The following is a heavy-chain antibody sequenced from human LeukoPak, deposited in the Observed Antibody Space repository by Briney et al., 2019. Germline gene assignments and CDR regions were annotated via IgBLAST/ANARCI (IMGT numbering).Heavy chain of an antibody. CDR1: GFTFSSYS. Sequence: GGSLRLSCAASGFTFSSYSMNWVRQAPGKGLEWVSYISGSSGTIYYADSVKGRFTISRDNVKNSLYLQMNSLRAEDTAVYYCAKDSHAAPNAMDVWGKGTTVTVSS. D-gene: IGHD6-25*01. V-gene: IGHV3-48*01. CDR3: AKDSHAAPNAMDV. CDR2: ISGSSGTI. J-gene: IGHJ6*03.